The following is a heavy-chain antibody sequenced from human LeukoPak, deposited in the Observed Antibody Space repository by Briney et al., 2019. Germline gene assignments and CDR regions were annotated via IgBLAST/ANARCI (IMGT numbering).Heavy chain of an antibody. D-gene: IGHD3-10*01. CDR1: GFTFSSYA. V-gene: IGHV3-53*01. CDR3: ARELNYGSGSTLAGF. J-gene: IGHJ4*02. Sequence: GGSLRLSCSASGFTFSSYAMHWVRQAPGKGLEWVSVIYSGGRTNYTDSVKGRFTISRDNTKNTLYLQMSSLRAEDTAVYYCARELNYGSGSTLAGFWGQGTLVTVYS. CDR2: IYSGGRT.